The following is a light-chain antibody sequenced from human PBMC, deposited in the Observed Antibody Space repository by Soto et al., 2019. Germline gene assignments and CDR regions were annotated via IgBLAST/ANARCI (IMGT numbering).Light chain of an antibody. V-gene: IGKV3-15*01. CDR2: GAS. Sequence: EIVMTQSPATLSVSPGERATLSCRASQSVSSNVAWYQQKPGQAPRVLIYGASTRATGIPARFRGSGSGTEFTPTISSLQSEDFAVYYCQQYNNWPPVYTFGQGTKLEIK. CDR1: QSVSSN. CDR3: QQYNNWPPVYT. J-gene: IGKJ2*01.